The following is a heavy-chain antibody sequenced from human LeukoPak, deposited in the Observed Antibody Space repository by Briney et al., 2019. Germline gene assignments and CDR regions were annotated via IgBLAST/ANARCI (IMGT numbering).Heavy chain of an antibody. V-gene: IGHV4-30-4*08. Sequence: SETLSLTCTVSGGSISSGGYYWSWIRQPPGKGLEWIGYIYYSGSTYYNPSLKSRVTISVDTSKNQFSLKLSSVTAADTAVYYCARAVLEDYSSGWWFQHWGQGTLVTVSS. J-gene: IGHJ1*01. CDR1: GGSISSGGYY. CDR3: ARAVLEDYSSGWWFQH. CDR2: IYYSGST. D-gene: IGHD6-19*01.